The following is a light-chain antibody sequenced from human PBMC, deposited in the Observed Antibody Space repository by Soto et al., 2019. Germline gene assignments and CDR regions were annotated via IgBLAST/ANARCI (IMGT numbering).Light chain of an antibody. CDR1: QTISMW. CDR3: QHYNSHSSLT. Sequence: DIQITQSPVPLSSCLFDRVTITCRASQTISMWLAWYQQKPGKAPMLLIYKASTLKSGVPSRFSGSGSGTEFTLTISSLQPDDFAPYYCQHYNSHSSLTFGGGTKVDIK. V-gene: IGKV1-5*03. CDR2: KAS. J-gene: IGKJ4*01.